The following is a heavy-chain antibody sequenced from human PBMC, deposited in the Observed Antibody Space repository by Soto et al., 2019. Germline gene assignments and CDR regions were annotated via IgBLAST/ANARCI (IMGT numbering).Heavy chain of an antibody. CDR2: INPANGNT. CDR3: ARDIVSVGPRAKDAFDV. J-gene: IGHJ3*01. D-gene: IGHD1-26*01. V-gene: IGHV1-3*01. CDR1: GFTFSDTL. Sequence: QVQLVQSGAELKKPGTSVNISCQASGFTFSDTLINWVRQGPGQRLEWMGWINPANGNTRYSESFQGRVTISSLSSASPAYVALSDLTSEDTAVYYCARDIVSVGPRAKDAFDVWGQGTMITVSS.